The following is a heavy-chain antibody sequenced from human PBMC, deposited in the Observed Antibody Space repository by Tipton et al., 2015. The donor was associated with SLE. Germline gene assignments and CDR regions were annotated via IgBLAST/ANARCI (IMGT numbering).Heavy chain of an antibody. V-gene: IGHV4-39*07. CDR3: AKGPDY. J-gene: IGHJ4*02. CDR2: LYNSGST. Sequence: TLSLTCTVSGDSISSGHYSWXWIRQHPGKGLEWIGSLYNSGSTYYNPSLKSRVTISVDPSKRQLSLNLSSVTAADTPIYYCAKGPDYRGQGLLVTVSS. CDR1: GDSISSGHYS.